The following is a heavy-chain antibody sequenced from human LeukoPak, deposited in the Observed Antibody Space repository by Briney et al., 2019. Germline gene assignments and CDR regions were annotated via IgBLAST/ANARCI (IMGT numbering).Heavy chain of an antibody. V-gene: IGHV1-2*02. D-gene: IGHD5-18*01. J-gene: IGHJ4*02. CDR2: INPNSGGT. CDR3: ARGDTAMVRPLDY. CDR1: GYTFTGYY. Sequence: ASVKVSCKASGYTFTGYYMHWVRQAPGQGLEWMGSINPNSGGTNYAQKFQGRVTMTRDTSISTAYMELSRLRSDDTAVYYCARGDTAMVRPLDYWGQGTLVTVSS.